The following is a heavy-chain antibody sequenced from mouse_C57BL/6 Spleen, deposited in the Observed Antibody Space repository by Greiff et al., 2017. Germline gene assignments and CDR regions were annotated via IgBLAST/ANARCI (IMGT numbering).Heavy chain of an antibody. Sequence: EVQLQQSGAELVKPGASVKLSCTASGFNIKDYYMHWVKQRTEKGLEWIGRIDPEDGATKYAPKFQGKATITADTSSNTAYLQLSSLTSEDTAVYYCAKGIYSGSYVGAVDYWGQGTSVTVSS. CDR3: AKGIYSGSYVGAVDY. J-gene: IGHJ4*01. CDR2: IDPEDGAT. D-gene: IGHD2-1*01. CDR1: GFNIKDYY. V-gene: IGHV14-2*01.